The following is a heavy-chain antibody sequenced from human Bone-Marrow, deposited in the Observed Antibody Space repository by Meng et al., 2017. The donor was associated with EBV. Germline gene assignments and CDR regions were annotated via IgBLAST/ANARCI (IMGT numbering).Heavy chain of an antibody. CDR1: GDTFTNYP. Sequence: QVQLVQSGSELKNPWASVKVSCKASGDTFTNYPVNWVRQAPGQGLEWVGWINTNTGNPTYARGFTGRFVFSLDTSVSTAYLQISGLKAEDTAVYYCASRVSTSKDIWGQGTMVTVSS. CDR2: INTNTGNP. CDR3: ASRVSTSKDI. V-gene: IGHV7-4-1*02. D-gene: IGHD2/OR15-2a*01. J-gene: IGHJ3*02.